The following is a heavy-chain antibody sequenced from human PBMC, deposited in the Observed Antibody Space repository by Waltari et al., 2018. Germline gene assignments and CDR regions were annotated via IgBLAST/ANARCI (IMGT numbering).Heavy chain of an antibody. CDR3: ARAGLSRPFDWPYFDS. V-gene: IGHV3-48*03. D-gene: IGHD3-9*01. CDR1: GFKFINYE. J-gene: IGHJ4*02. CDR2: MGSSGSTI. Sequence: EVQLVESGGRSVLPGESLRLSCAASGFKFINYEINWVRQAPGKGLGGISNMGSSGSTIYYADSVKGRCTVSRDNARDSAFLQMDTLRVEDTAVYFCARAGLSRPFDWPYFDSWGPGTLVTVSS.